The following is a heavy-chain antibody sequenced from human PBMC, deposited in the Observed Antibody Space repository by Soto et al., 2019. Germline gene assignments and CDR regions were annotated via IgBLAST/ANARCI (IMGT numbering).Heavy chain of an antibody. J-gene: IGHJ6*03. V-gene: IGHV3-66*01. CDR1: GFTVSSNY. CDR3: ARARSYYYMDV. Sequence: EVQLVESGGGLVQPGGSLRLSCAASGFTVSSNYMSWVRQAPGKGLEWVSVIYSGGSTYYADSVKGRFTISRDNSKNTLYLQMSSLRAEDTAVYYCARARSYYYMDVWGKGTTVTVSS. CDR2: IYSGGST.